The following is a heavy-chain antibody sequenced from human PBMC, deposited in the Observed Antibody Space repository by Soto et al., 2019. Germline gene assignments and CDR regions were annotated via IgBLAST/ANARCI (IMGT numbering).Heavy chain of an antibody. J-gene: IGHJ4*02. CDR2: ISSSGSTI. V-gene: IGHV3-11*01. Sequence: RLSGAASGFTFSDYYMSWIRQAPGKGLEWVSYISSSGSTIYYADSVKGRFTISRDNAKNSLYLQMNSLRAEDTAVYYCARDTEYYYDSSGDYWGQGTLVTVSS. CDR3: ARDTEYYYDSSGDY. D-gene: IGHD3-22*01. CDR1: GFTFSDYY.